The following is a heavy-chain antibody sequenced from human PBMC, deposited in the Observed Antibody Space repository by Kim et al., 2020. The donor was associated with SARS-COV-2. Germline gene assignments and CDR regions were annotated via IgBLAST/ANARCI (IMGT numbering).Heavy chain of an antibody. V-gene: IGHV3-33*01. Sequence: GGSLRLSCVGSGFTVCNYGMLWVRQAPGKGLEWVAVIWCDGGNTYYGDAVKGRFTISTDNSKNTLYLQMNSLRADDTAVYYCARSPGDMRTCPDHWAQGT. CDR3: ARSPGDMRTCPDH. CDR2: IWCDGGNT. J-gene: IGHJ5*02. CDR1: GFTVCNYG.